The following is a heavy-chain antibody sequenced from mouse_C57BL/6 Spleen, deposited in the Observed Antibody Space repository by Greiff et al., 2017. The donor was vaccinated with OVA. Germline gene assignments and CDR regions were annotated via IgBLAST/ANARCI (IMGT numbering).Heavy chain of an antibody. CDR2: IWGSGST. J-gene: IGHJ4*01. D-gene: IGHD2-2*01. CDR1: GFSLTSYG. Sequence: VKVVESGPGLVAPSQSLSITCTASGFSLTSYGVDWVRQPPGKGLEWLGVIWGSGSTNFNSAHMSRLSNSKDNSKSQVFLKMNSLQTDDTAMYYCAKRGYGYAIDYWGQGASVTVSS. CDR3: AKRGYGYAIDY. V-gene: IGHV2-9*01.